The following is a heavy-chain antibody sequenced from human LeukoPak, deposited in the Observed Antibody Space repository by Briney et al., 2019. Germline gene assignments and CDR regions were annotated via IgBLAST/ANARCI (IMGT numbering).Heavy chain of an antibody. Sequence: PGGSLRLSCAASGFTFDDYGMSWVRQAPGKGLEWVSGINWNGSSTGYADSVKGRLTISRDNAKNSLYLQMNSLRAEDTALYYCARATTRVYDSSGLYYFDYWGQGTLVTVSS. D-gene: IGHD3-22*01. CDR3: ARATTRVYDSSGLYYFDY. CDR2: INWNGSST. J-gene: IGHJ4*02. V-gene: IGHV3-20*04. CDR1: GFTFDDYG.